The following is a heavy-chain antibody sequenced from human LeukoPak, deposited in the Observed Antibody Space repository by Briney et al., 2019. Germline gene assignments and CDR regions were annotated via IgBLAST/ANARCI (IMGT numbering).Heavy chain of an antibody. J-gene: IGHJ4*02. D-gene: IGHD5-18*01. Sequence: GGSLRLSCAASGFTFSSYGMHWVRQAPGKGLEWVAVISYDGSNKYYADSVKGRFTISRDNSKNTLYLQMNSLRSDDTAVYYCARAGGGYSYGFYGAFDYWGQGTLVTVSS. V-gene: IGHV3-30*03. CDR1: GFTFSSYG. CDR2: ISYDGSNK. CDR3: ARAGGGYSYGFYGAFDY.